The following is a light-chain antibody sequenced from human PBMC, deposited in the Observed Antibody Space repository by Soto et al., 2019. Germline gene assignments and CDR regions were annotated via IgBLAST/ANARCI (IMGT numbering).Light chain of an antibody. CDR1: SSDVGGYNY. J-gene: IGLJ2*01. CDR3: SSYTSSSTVV. Sequence: QSVLTQPASVSGSPGQSITISCTGTSSDVGGYNYVSWYQQQPGKAPKLMIYDVSNRPSGVSNRFSVSKSGNTASLTISGLQAEDEADYYCSSYTSSSTVVCVGGTKVTVL. CDR2: DVS. V-gene: IGLV2-14*01.